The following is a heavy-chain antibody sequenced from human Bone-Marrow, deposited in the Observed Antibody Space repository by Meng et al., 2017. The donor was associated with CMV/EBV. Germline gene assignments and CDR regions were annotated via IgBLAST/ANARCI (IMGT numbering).Heavy chain of an antibody. CDR1: GYTFTGYY. D-gene: IGHD1-26*01. Sequence: ASVKVSCKASGYTFTGYYMHWVRQAPGQGLEWMGWINPNSGGTNYAQKFQGRATMTRDTSISTAYMELSRLRSDDTAVYYCARDCGRDEWELRGWFDPWGQGTRVTGSS. J-gene: IGHJ5*02. CDR3: ARDCGRDEWELRGWFDP. CDR2: INPNSGGT. V-gene: IGHV1-2*02.